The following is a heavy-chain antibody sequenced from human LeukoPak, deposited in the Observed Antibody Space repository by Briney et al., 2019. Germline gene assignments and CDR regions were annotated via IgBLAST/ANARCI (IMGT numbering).Heavy chain of an antibody. D-gene: IGHD3-3*01. V-gene: IGHV3-30*01. J-gene: IGHJ6*03. CDR3: ARDLDGVSIHYMDV. CDR2: ISHYGDNK. Sequence: GGSLRLSCAASGFTFSTFAMDWVRQAPGKGLEWVALISHYGDNKYYADSVKGRFTVSRDNSKNTLYLQMNSLRAEDTAVYYCARDLDGVSIHYMDVWGKGTTVTVSS. CDR1: GFTFSTFA.